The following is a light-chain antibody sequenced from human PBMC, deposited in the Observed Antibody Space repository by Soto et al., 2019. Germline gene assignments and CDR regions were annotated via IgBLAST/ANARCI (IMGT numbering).Light chain of an antibody. J-gene: IGKJ2*01. Sequence: DIVMTQSPLSLPVTPGEPASISCRSSQSLLHSKGYNYLDWYLQKPGQSPQLLIYLGSNRASGVTDRFSGSGSGTDFTLKISRVEAEDVGVYYCMQALQTPYTFGQGTKLEIK. V-gene: IGKV2-28*01. CDR1: QSLLHSKGYNY. CDR3: MQALQTPYT. CDR2: LGS.